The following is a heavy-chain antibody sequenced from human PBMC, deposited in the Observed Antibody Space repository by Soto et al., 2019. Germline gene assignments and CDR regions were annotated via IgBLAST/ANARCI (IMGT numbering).Heavy chain of an antibody. D-gene: IGHD3-10*01. CDR3: ARTMVRGPFYGSYYFDY. Sequence: PSETLSLTCTVSGGSISSGGYYWSWIRQHPGKGLEWIGYIYYSGSTYYNPSLKSRVTISVDTSKNQFSLKLSSVTAADTAVYYCARTMVRGPFYGSYYFDYWGQGTLVTVSS. J-gene: IGHJ4*02. CDR1: GGSISSGGYY. V-gene: IGHV4-31*03. CDR2: IYYSGST.